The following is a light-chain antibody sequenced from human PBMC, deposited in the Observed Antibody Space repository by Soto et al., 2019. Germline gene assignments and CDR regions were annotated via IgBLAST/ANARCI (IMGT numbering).Light chain of an antibody. CDR1: SSEVGGYNF. CDR3: SSYTSNTTRV. CDR2: EIS. V-gene: IGLV2-14*01. Sequence: QSALTQPASVSGSPGQAITISCTGTSSEVGGYNFVSWYQQYPGKAPKLMIFEISDRPSGVSNRFSGSKSGNTASLTISGLQAEDEADYYCSSYTSNTTRVFGGGTKLTVL. J-gene: IGLJ3*02.